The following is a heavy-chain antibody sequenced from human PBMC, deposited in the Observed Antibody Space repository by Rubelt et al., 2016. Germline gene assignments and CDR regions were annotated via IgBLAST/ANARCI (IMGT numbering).Heavy chain of an antibody. J-gene: IGHJ3*02. CDR1: GGSISSSSYY. CDR2: IYYSGST. CDR3: ASSITMIVVVHHAFDI. V-gene: IGHV4-39*01. Sequence: QLQLQESGPGLVKPSETLSLTCTVSGGSISSSSYYWGWIRQPPGKGLEWIGSIYYSGSTYYNPSLKSRVTISVDTSKNQFSLKLSSVTAADTAVYYCASSITMIVVVHHAFDIWGQGTMVTVSS. D-gene: IGHD3-22*01.